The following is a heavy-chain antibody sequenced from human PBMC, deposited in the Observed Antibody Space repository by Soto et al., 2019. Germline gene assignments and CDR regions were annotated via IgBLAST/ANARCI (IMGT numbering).Heavy chain of an antibody. V-gene: IGHV4-61*01. CDR3: APGGGYCSGTSCYTYFFDY. Sequence: XTLSLPCTVSGGSLSSGTYYWSWVGQRPGKGLEWIWYIHHSGTNNYNPSLKSRFTISVDTFKNQFSSKLTSVTAADTAMFYCAPGGGYCSGTSCYTYFFDYSGQGALGTVSS. CDR2: IHHSGTN. CDR1: GGSLSSGTYY. J-gene: IGHJ4*02. D-gene: IGHD2-2*01.